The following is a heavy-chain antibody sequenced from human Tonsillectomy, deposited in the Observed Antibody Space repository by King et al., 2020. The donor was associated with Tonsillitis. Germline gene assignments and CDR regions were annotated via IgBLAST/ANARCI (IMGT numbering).Heavy chain of an antibody. J-gene: IGHJ6*02. CDR3: ARHVSYYFGMDV. D-gene: IGHD5/OR15-5a*01. CDR2: IYPVDSDT. V-gene: IGHV5-51*01. CDR1: DYNFAKYW. Sequence: AQLVQSGPEIKKPGESLRISCQASDYNFAKYWISWVRQMPGKGLEWMGVIYPVDSDTRYSPSFQGQITISVDKSINTAYLQWTSLKASDTAMYYCARHVSYYFGMDVWGQGTTVAVYS.